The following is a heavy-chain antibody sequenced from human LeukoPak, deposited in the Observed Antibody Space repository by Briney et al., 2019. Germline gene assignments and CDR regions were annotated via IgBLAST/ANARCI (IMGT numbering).Heavy chain of an antibody. V-gene: IGHV1-24*01. J-gene: IGHJ6*03. CDR1: GYTLTELS. CDR3: ATDLKAGDYYYYYMDV. CDR2: FDPEDGET. Sequence: ASVKVSCKVSGYTLTELSMHWVRQAPGKGLEWMGGFDPEDGETIYAQKFQCRVTMTEDTSTDTAYMELSSLRSEDTAVYYCATDLKAGDYYYYYMDVWGKGTTVTVSS.